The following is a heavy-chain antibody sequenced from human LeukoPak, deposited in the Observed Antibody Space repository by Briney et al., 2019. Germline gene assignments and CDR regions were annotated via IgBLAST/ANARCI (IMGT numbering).Heavy chain of an antibody. V-gene: IGHV3-7*01. CDR2: IKQDGSEK. CDR1: GFTFSSYW. CDR3: ARDYKQFPKYYFDY. D-gene: IGHD3-10*01. Sequence: PGGSLRLSCAASGFTFSSYWMSWVRQAPGKGLEWVANIKQDGSEKYYVDPVKGRFTISRDNAKNSMYLQMNSLRAEDTAVYYCARDYKQFPKYYFDYWGQGTLVTVSS. J-gene: IGHJ4*02.